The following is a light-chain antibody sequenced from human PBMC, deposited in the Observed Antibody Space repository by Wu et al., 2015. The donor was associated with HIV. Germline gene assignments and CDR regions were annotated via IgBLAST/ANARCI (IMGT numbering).Light chain of an antibody. CDR2: AAS. CDR1: QGISSY. Sequence: DIQLTQSPSFLSASVGDRVTITCRASQGISSYLARYQQKPGKAPKLLIYAASTLQSGVPSRFSGSGSGTEFTLTISSLQPEDFATYYCQQLNSYPRGLTFGGGTKVEIK. V-gene: IGKV1-9*01. CDR3: QQLNSYPRGLT. J-gene: IGKJ4*01.